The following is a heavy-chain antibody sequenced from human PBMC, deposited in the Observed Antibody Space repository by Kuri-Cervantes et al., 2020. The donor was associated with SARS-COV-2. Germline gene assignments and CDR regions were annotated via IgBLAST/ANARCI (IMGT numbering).Heavy chain of an antibody. Sequence: ASVKVSCKASGYTFTGYYMHWVRQAPGQGLEWMGWINPNSGGTNYAQKFQGWVTMTRDTSISTAYMELRRLQPDDTAIYYCARQGTTYLDSWGQGTLVTVSS. D-gene: IGHD1-14*01. V-gene: IGHV1-2*04. CDR3: ARQGTTYLDS. J-gene: IGHJ4*02. CDR2: INPNSGGT. CDR1: GYTFTGYY.